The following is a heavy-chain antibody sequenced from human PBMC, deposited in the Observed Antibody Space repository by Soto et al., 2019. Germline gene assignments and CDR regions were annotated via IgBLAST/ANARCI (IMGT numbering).Heavy chain of an antibody. D-gene: IGHD2-21*01. V-gene: IGHV3-11*01. J-gene: IGHJ4*02. CDR3: ARDDHTYGVY. CDR1: GCSFRDYF. CDR2: IGPYGNSI. Sequence: SLNISCAASGCSFRDYFMSWLRQAPGKGLEWVSYIGPYGNSIYYADSVKGRLTISRDDATKSLHLHMNSLRTDDTAVYYCARDDHTYGVYWGQGTPVTVSS.